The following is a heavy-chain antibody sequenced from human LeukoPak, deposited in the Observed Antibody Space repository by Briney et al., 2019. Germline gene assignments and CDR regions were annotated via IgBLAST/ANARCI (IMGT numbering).Heavy chain of an antibody. V-gene: IGHV3-11*04. J-gene: IGHJ3*02. CDR2: IASSGSTI. D-gene: IGHD4-23*01. CDR3: ARDQSVTTVASDAFDI. Sequence: GGSLRLSCAASGFTFSDYYMTWIRQAPGKGLEWVSYIASSGSTIYYADSVKGRFTISRDNAKNSLYLHMNSLRAEDTAVYYCARDQSVTTVASDAFDIWGQGTMVTVSS. CDR1: GFTFSDYY.